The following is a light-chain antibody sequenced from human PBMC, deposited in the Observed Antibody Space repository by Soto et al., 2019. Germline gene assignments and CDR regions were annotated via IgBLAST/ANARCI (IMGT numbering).Light chain of an antibody. CDR2: RNN. V-gene: IGLV1-47*01. CDR3: ATWDDSLSGPV. CDR1: SSNIGSNY. J-gene: IGLJ1*01. Sequence: QSVLTQQPSASGTPGQRVTLSCSGSSSNIGSNYVFWYQQLPGTAPKLLIYRNNERPSGVPDRFSGSKSGTSASLAISGLRSEDEADYHCATWDDSLSGPVFGTGTKVTVL.